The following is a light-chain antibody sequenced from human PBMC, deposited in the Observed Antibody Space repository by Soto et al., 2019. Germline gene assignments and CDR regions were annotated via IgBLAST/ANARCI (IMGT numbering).Light chain of an antibody. Sequence: QLVLTQPPSASGTPGQRVTISCSGSSSNVGGNPVNWYQHVPTTAPKLLIYTNTQRPSGVPDRFSGSKSGTSASLAISGLQSEDEADYYCASWDDSPNGPVFGTGTKVTVL. J-gene: IGLJ1*01. CDR1: SSNVGGNP. V-gene: IGLV1-44*01. CDR2: TNT. CDR3: ASWDDSPNGPV.